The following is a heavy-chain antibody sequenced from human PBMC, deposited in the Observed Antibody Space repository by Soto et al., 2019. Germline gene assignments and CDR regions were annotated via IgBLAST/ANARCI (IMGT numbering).Heavy chain of an antibody. CDR2: IWYDGSNK. CDR3: ASLISGGDYVDY. J-gene: IGHJ4*02. D-gene: IGHD2-15*01. Sequence: QVQLVESGGGVVQPGRSLRLSCAASGFTFSSYGMHWVRQAPGKGLEWVAVIWYDGSNKYYADSVKGRFTISRDNSKNTLYLQMNSLRAEDTAVYYCASLISGGDYVDYWGQGTLVTVSS. CDR1: GFTFSSYG. V-gene: IGHV3-33*01.